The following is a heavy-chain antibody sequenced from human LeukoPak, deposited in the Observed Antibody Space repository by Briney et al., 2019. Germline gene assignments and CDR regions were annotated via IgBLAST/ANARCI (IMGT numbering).Heavy chain of an antibody. CDR1: GFTFTSYG. V-gene: IGHV3-33*08. Sequence: PRGSLRLSCGASGFTFTSYGMHWVRQAPGKGLEWVAVIWYDGSNKFYADSVKGRFTISRDDSKNTVYLQMDSLRAGDTAVYYCARDQGTAADLFDYWGQGTLVTVSS. D-gene: IGHD6-13*01. CDR3: ARDQGTAADLFDY. J-gene: IGHJ4*02. CDR2: IWYDGSNK.